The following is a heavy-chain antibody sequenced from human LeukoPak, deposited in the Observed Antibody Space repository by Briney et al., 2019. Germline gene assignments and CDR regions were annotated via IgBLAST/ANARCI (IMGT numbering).Heavy chain of an antibody. J-gene: IGHJ4*02. D-gene: IGHD2-8*02. CDR1: GFTFRSYE. Sequence: PGGSLRLSCVASGFTFRSYEINWVRQAPGKGLEWLSYISSSGSTKYYADSVKGRFTISRDNARNSLYLQMNSLRAEDTAVYYCARLFGGVTTFDYWGQGALVTVSS. CDR2: ISSSGSTK. CDR3: ARLFGGVTTFDY. V-gene: IGHV3-48*03.